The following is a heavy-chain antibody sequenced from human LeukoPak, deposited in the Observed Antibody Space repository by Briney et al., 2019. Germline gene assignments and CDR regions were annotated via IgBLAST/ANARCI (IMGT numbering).Heavy chain of an antibody. CDR1: GFTFSSDA. CDR3: AKTRPLDSSSWSHGDY. V-gene: IGHV3-23*01. J-gene: IGHJ4*02. CDR2: VGGSSGGST. Sequence: GGSLRLSCAASGFTFSSDAMNWVRLAPGKGLEWVSSVGGSSGGSTQYADAVKGRFTISRDNSKNTLYLQMNSLRAEDTAVYYCAKTRPLDSSSWSHGDYWGQGTLVTVSS. D-gene: IGHD6-13*01.